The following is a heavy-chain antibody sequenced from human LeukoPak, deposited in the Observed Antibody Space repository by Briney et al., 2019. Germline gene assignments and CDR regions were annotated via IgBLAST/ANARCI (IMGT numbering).Heavy chain of an antibody. CDR3: ARDGAGVVPNSDY. J-gene: IGHJ4*02. D-gene: IGHD3-3*01. CDR1: GFTFSSYS. Sequence: GGSLRLSCAASGFTFSSYSMNWVRQAPGKGLEWVSSISSSSSYIYYADSVKGRFTISRDNAKNSLYLQMNSLRAEDTAVYYCARDGAGVVPNSDYWGQGTLVTVSS. V-gene: IGHV3-21*01. CDR2: ISSSSSYI.